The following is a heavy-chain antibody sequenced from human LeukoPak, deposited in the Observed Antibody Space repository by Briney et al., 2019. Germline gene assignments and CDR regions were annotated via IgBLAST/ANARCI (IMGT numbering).Heavy chain of an antibody. CDR1: GGTFSSYA. D-gene: IGHD3-3*01. V-gene: IGHV1-2*02. J-gene: IGHJ6*03. Sequence: ASVKVSCKASGGTFSSYAISWVRQAPGQGLVWMGWINPNSGGTNYAQKFQGRVTMTRDTSITTAYMELSSLRSDDTAVYYCARDHSNDFWSGSGPLYYMDVWGKGTTVTVSS. CDR3: ARDHSNDFWSGSGPLYYMDV. CDR2: INPNSGGT.